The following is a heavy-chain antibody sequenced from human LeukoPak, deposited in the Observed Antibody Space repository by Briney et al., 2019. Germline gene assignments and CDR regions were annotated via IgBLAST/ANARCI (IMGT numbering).Heavy chain of an antibody. CDR1: GFTFSSYA. V-gene: IGHV3-30-3*01. CDR3: TRAIHF. CDR2: ISYDGSNK. J-gene: IGHJ4*02. D-gene: IGHD2-21*01. Sequence: GGSLRLSCAASGFTFSSYAMHWVRQAPGKGLEGVAVISYDGSNKYYADSVKGRFTISRENSKKTLYLQMNSLRAEYTAVDYSTRAIHFWGRGTLITVS.